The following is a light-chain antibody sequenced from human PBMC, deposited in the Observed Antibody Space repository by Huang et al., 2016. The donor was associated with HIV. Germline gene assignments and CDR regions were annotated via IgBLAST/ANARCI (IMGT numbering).Light chain of an antibody. J-gene: IGKJ2*01. CDR3: QQGSSVPYT. Sequence: DIQMTQSPSSLSASVGEIVSIVCRASQAINTSLNWYHQKVGEAPKLLISAVSSLQTGVPSRFSGSGSGTDFTLTISSLQPEDFAIYYCQQGSSVPYTFGQGTKVEI. CDR2: AVS. CDR1: QAINTS. V-gene: IGKV1-39*01.